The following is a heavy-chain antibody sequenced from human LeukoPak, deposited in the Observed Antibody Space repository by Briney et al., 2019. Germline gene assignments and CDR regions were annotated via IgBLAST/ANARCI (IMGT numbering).Heavy chain of an antibody. CDR2: ISGSGGST. D-gene: IGHD3-22*01. J-gene: IGHJ4*02. CDR1: GFTFSSYG. Sequence: PGGSLRLSCAASGFTFSSYGMSWVRQAPGKGLEWVSAISGSGGSTYYADSVKGRFTISRDNSKNTLYLQMNSLRAEDTAVYYCAKASPLYYYDSSGYPDYWGQGTLVTVSS. V-gene: IGHV3-23*01. CDR3: AKASPLYYYDSSGYPDY.